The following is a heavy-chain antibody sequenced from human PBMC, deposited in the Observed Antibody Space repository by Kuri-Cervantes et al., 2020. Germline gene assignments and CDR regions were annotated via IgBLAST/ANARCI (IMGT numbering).Heavy chain of an antibody. D-gene: IGHD1-26*01. CDR1: GYTFTSYG. J-gene: IGHJ1*01. Sequence: ASVKVSCKASGYTFTSYGISWVRQAPGQGLEWMGIINPSGGSTSYAQKFQGRVTMTRDTSTSTVYMELSSLRSEDTAVYYCARDHPVGATGEYFQHWGQGTLVTVSS. CDR2: INPSGGST. CDR3: ARDHPVGATGEYFQH. V-gene: IGHV1-46*01.